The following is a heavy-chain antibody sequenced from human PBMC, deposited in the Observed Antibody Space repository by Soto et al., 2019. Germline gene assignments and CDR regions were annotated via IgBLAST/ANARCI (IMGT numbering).Heavy chain of an antibody. CDR2: IYYTGTT. J-gene: IGHJ6*02. V-gene: IGHV4-30-2*01. CDR1: GGSMSRGGHS. D-gene: IGHD3-10*01. CDR3: GRAPPGPPPRWEV. Sequence: PSETLSLTCAVSGGSMSRGGHSWSWIRQPPGKGLEWIGFIYYTGTTYYNPSLKSRVTLSVDRSKNQFSLNLTSVTAADTAMYFFGRAPPGPPPRWEVWGQGTKVTVSS.